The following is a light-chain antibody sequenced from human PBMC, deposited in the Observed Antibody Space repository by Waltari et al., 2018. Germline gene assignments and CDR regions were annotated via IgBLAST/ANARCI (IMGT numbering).Light chain of an antibody. Sequence: EIVITQSPATLSVAPGDTATLSCRASQSVSSNVAWYQKKPGQAPRLLIYDASTRATSIPARFRGSGSGTEFTLTISSLQSEDFAVYYCQQYNRWPPITFGQGTRLEIK. CDR2: DAS. CDR1: QSVSSN. V-gene: IGKV3-15*01. CDR3: QQYNRWPPIT. J-gene: IGKJ5*01.